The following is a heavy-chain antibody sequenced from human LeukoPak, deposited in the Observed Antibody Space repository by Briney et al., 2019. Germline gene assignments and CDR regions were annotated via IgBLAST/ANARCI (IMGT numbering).Heavy chain of an antibody. Sequence: AGGSLRLSCAASGFTFSDYSMNWVRQPPGKGLEWIGEIYHSGSTNYNPSLKSRVTIAVDKSKNQFSLKLSSVTAADTAVYYCARASHDYGDYSHFDYWGQGTLVTVSS. V-gene: IGHV4-4*02. CDR2: IYHSGST. CDR1: GFTFSDYS. J-gene: IGHJ4*02. D-gene: IGHD4-17*01. CDR3: ARASHDYGDYSHFDY.